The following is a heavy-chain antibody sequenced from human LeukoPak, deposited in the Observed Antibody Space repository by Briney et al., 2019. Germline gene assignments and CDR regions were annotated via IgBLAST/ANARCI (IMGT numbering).Heavy chain of an antibody. Sequence: PSETLSLTCTVSGDSITSHYWSWFRQPPGQGLEWIAYIYYSGKTNYNPSLKSRVTISVDTSKNRFSLKLSSVTAADTAVYYCARGARITMVRGASYYYYYYMDVWGKGTTVTISS. V-gene: IGHV4-59*11. J-gene: IGHJ6*03. D-gene: IGHD3-10*01. CDR1: GDSITSHY. CDR3: ARGARITMVRGASYYYYYYMDV. CDR2: IYYSGKT.